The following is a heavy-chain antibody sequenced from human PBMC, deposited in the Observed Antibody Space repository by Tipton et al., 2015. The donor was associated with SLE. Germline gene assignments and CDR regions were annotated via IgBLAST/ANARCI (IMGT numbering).Heavy chain of an antibody. CDR3: AKDGGSTWYVPGYES. CDR1: GFTFNLYS. V-gene: IGHV3-23*01. D-gene: IGHD6-13*01. J-gene: IGHJ4*02. Sequence: SLRLSCAASGFTFNLYSMSWVRQAPGKGLEWVSIISGSGGFTDYADSVKGRFTISRDNSKNTLYLQMSSLRAEDTAFYFCAKDGGSTWYVPGYESWGQGTLVTVSS. CDR2: ISGSGGFT.